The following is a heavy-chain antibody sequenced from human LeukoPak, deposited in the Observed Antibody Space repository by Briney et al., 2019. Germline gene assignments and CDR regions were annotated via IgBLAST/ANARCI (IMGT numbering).Heavy chain of an antibody. Sequence: PGGSLRLSCAASGFTFSSYSMSWVRQAPGKGLEWVSAISGSGGSTYYADSVEGRFTITRDNSKNTLYLQMNSLRAEDTAVYYCAKGPPGVVGYFDYWGQGTLVTVSS. D-gene: IGHD3-3*01. J-gene: IGHJ4*02. CDR3: AKGPPGVVGYFDY. CDR1: GFTFSSYS. CDR2: ISGSGGST. V-gene: IGHV3-23*01.